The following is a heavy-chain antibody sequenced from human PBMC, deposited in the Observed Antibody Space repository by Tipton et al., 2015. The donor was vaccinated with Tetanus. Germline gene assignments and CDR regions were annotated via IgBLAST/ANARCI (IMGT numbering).Heavy chain of an antibody. CDR3: ARGKKDDCVWGTPYGRGFDP. J-gene: IGHJ5*02. D-gene: IGHD3-16*01. V-gene: IGHV4-34*01. CDR1: GGSFSGYY. Sequence: TLSLTCAVYGGSFSGYYWSWIRQPPGKGLEWIGEINHSGSTNYNPSLKSRVTISVDTSKNQFSLKLSSVTAADTAVYYCARGKKDDCVWGTPYGRGFDPWGQGTLVTVSS. CDR2: INHSGST.